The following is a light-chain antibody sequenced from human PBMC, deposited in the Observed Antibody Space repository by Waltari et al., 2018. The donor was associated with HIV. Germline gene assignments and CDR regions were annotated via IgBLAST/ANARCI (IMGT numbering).Light chain of an antibody. CDR1: QSISSW. CDR3: QQYQSYSQT. Sequence: DIQMTQSPSTLSASVGDRVTITCRASQSISSWLAWYQQKPGKAPKLLIYKASSLERGVPSRFSGSGSGKEFTLTISSLQPDDFATYYCQQYQSYSQTFGQGTKLDIK. CDR2: KAS. V-gene: IGKV1-5*03. J-gene: IGKJ2*01.